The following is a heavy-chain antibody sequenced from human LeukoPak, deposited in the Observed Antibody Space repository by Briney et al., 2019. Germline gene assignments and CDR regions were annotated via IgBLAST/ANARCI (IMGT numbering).Heavy chain of an antibody. CDR3: AATGRPYYGSGSFDY. V-gene: IGHV3-21*01. D-gene: IGHD3-10*01. Sequence: GGSLRLSCAASGFTFSNFGLTWVRQPPGKGLERVSSISSSSNYVYSADSLKGRFAISRDNAKNSLYLQMNSLRVEDTAVYYCAATGRPYYGSGSFDYWGQGTLVTVSS. CDR2: ISSSSNYV. J-gene: IGHJ4*02. CDR1: GFTFSNFG.